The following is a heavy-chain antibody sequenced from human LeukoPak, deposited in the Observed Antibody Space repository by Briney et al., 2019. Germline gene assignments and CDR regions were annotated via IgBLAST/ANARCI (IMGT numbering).Heavy chain of an antibody. CDR1: GFTFSSYA. J-gene: IGHJ5*02. V-gene: IGHV3-30-3*01. D-gene: IGHD3-16*02. Sequence: GGSLRLSCAASGFTFSSYAMHWVRQAPGKGLEWVAVISYDGSNKYYADSVKGRFTISRDNSKNTLYLQMNSLRAEDTAVYYCARAPGLSPYNWFDPWGQGTLVAVSS. CDR2: ISYDGSNK. CDR3: ARAPGLSPYNWFDP.